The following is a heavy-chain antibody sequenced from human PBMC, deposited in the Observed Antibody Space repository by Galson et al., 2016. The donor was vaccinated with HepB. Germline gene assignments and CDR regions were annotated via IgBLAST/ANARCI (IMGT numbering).Heavy chain of an antibody. Sequence: SVKVSCKVSGYTLTELSMHWVRQAPGKGLEWMGGSDPEDGDTIYAQKFQGRVTMTEDTSTDTVYMELSSLRSEDTAVYYCATVGASGYNWFDPWGQGTLVTVSS. CDR1: GYTLTELS. V-gene: IGHV1-24*01. J-gene: IGHJ5*02. CDR3: ATVGASGYNWFDP. D-gene: IGHD1-26*01. CDR2: SDPEDGDT.